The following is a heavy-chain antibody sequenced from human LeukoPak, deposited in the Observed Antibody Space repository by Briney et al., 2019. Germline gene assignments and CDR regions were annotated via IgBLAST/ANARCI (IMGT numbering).Heavy chain of an antibody. J-gene: IGHJ3*02. V-gene: IGHV4-59*01. CDR2: ISYIGST. CDR1: GGSISSYF. Sequence: SETLSLTCTVSGGSISSYFWSWIRQPAGKGLEWIGYISYIGSTNYNPSLKSRVTISIDTSKNQFSLKLSSVTAADTAVYYCARDLVTVTKGFDIWGQGTMVSVSS. CDR3: ARDLVTVTKGFDI. D-gene: IGHD4-17*01.